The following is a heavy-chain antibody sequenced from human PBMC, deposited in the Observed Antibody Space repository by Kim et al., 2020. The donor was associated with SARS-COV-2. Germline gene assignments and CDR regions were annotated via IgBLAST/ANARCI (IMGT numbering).Heavy chain of an antibody. Sequence: GNGNTIHSQKFQGRGTFTTDTSASTAYMELSSLRSEDSAVYYCLGGYYFDYWGQGTLVTVSS. CDR2: GNGNT. CDR3: LGGYYFDY. V-gene: IGHV1-3*01. J-gene: IGHJ4*02. D-gene: IGHD2-15*01.